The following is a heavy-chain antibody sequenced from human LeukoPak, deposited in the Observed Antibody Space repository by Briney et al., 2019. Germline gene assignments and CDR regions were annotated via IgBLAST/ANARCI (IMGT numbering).Heavy chain of an antibody. CDR1: GYSISIAFY. CDR2: ISHSGST. V-gene: IGHV4-38-2*02. Sequence: SETLSLTCTVSGYSISIAFYWGWIRQPPGKGLEWIGSISHSGSTYYNPSLKSRVTISVDTSKNQFSLKQSSVTAADTAVYYCARGFDYYDSSGYLSNWYFDLWGRGTLVTVSS. CDR3: ARGFDYYDSSGYLSNWYFDL. J-gene: IGHJ2*01. D-gene: IGHD3-22*01.